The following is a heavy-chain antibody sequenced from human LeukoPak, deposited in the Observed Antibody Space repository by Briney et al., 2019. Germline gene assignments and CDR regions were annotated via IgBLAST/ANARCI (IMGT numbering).Heavy chain of an antibody. CDR1: GFTFSSYW. Sequence: GGSLRLSCAASGFTFSSYWMSWVRQAPGKGLEWVANIKQDGSEKYYVDSVKGRFTISRDNAKNSLYLQMNSLRAEDTAVYYCARGGPYDSSGYQYYYYYMDVWGKGTTVTVSS. V-gene: IGHV3-7*01. J-gene: IGHJ6*03. CDR3: ARGGPYDSSGYQYYYYYMDV. D-gene: IGHD3-22*01. CDR2: IKQDGSEK.